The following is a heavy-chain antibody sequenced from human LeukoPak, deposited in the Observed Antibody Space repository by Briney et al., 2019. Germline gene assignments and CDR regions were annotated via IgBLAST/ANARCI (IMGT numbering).Heavy chain of an antibody. CDR3: AKWGAGGDFDV. CDR1: GYSFTTYW. Sequence: GESLKISCKGSGYSFTTYWISWVRQMPGKGLEWMGRIDPSDSYTNYSPSFQGHVTISDNTSISTAYLKWSSVKASDTAMYYCAKWGAGGDFDVWGQGTMVTVSS. D-gene: IGHD3-16*01. CDR2: IDPSDSYT. J-gene: IGHJ3*01. V-gene: IGHV5-10-1*01.